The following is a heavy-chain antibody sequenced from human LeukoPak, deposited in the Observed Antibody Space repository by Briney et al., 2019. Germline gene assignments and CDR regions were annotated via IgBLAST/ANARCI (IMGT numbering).Heavy chain of an antibody. CDR2: INHSGST. CDR1: GGSFRGYY. J-gene: IGHJ3*02. D-gene: IGHD4-17*01. CDR3: ARGELDYGDSCAFDI. Sequence: SETLSLTXAVYGGSFRGYYWSWIRQPPGKGLEWIGEINHSGSTNYNPSLKSRVTISVDTSKNQFSLKLSSVTAADTAVYYCARGELDYGDSCAFDIWGQGTMVTVSS. V-gene: IGHV4-34*01.